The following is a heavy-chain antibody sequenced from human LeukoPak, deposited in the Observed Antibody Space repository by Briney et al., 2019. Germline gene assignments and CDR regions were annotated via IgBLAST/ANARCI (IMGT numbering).Heavy chain of an antibody. Sequence: ASETLSLTCTVSGGSISSYYWSWIRQPAGKGLEWIGYIYYSGSTNYNPSLKSRVTISVDTSKNQFSLKLSSVTAADTAVYYCARGIYSSGWHTHNWFDPWGQGTLVTVSS. D-gene: IGHD6-19*01. CDR1: GGSISSYY. V-gene: IGHV4-59*01. CDR3: ARGIYSSGWHTHNWFDP. J-gene: IGHJ5*02. CDR2: IYYSGST.